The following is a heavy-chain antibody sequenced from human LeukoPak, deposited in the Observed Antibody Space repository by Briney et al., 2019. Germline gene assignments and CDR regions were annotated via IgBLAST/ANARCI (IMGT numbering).Heavy chain of an antibody. D-gene: IGHD6-19*01. Sequence: PGGSLRLSCAASGFTFSTFWMTWFRQAPGKGLEWVANIKQDGGDKYYVDSVKGRFTISRDSAKNSLYLQMNSLRAEDTAVYYCARELSSGWYYFDHWGQGTLVTVSS. V-gene: IGHV3-7*01. CDR2: IKQDGGDK. CDR1: GFTFSTFW. J-gene: IGHJ4*02. CDR3: ARELSSGWYYFDH.